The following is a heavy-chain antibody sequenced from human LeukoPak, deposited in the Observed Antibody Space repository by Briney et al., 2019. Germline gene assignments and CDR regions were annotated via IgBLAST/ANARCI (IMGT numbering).Heavy chain of an antibody. CDR2: IYHNGIT. V-gene: IGHV4-59*01. CDR3: ARMSRFSWTPYYFDY. J-gene: IGHJ4*02. D-gene: IGHD3/OR15-3a*01. CDR1: GDSISSFY. Sequence: SETLSLTCTVSGDSISSFYWSWIRQPPGKGLEWIGYIYHNGITNYDPFLKSRVTISIDTSKTQFSLNVSSVTAADTAVYYCARMSRFSWTPYYFDYWSQGTLVIVSS.